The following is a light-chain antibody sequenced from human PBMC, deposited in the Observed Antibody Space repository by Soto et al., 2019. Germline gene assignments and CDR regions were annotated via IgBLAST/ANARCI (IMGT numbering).Light chain of an antibody. J-gene: IGKJ2*01. CDR3: QQYNTFPFT. V-gene: IGKV1-5*03. Sequence: DIQMTQSPSTLSASIGDRVTITCRASRTISDWLAWYQQRPGKAPKLLIYRAFRLESGVPRRFSGSASGTEFTLTISGLQPDDFATYYCQQYNTFPFTFGQGTRLEIK. CDR1: RTISDW. CDR2: RAF.